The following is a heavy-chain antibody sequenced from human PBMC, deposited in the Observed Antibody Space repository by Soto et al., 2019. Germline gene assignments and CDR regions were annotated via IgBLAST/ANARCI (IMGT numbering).Heavy chain of an antibody. CDR3: ARTHSSGWDANWFDP. D-gene: IGHD6-19*01. Sequence: GGSLRLSCAASGFTFSSYSMNWVRQAPGKGLEWVSSISSSSSYIYYADSVKGRFTISRDNAKNSLYLQMNSLRAEDTAVYYCARTHSSGWDANWFDPWGQGTLVTVSS. CDR2: ISSSSSYI. J-gene: IGHJ5*02. V-gene: IGHV3-21*01. CDR1: GFTFSSYS.